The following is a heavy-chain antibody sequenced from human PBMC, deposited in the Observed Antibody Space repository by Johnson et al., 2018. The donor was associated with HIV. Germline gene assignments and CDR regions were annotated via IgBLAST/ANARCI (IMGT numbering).Heavy chain of an antibody. D-gene: IGHD1-26*01. J-gene: IGHJ3*02. V-gene: IGHV3-30*04. Sequence: HWVRQAQGKGLEWVAVISFDGSNKYYADSVKGRFTISRDNSKKTLYLQMSSLRIEDTAVYYCARGGSGSAQKGGDAFDIWGQGTMVTVSS. CDR3: ARGGSGSAQKGGDAFDI. CDR2: ISFDGSNK.